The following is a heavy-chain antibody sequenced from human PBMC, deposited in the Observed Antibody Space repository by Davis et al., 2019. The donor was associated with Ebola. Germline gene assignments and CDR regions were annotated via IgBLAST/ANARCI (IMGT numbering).Heavy chain of an antibody. CDR3: AKGERGYSYGYFDY. D-gene: IGHD5-18*01. CDR2: ISYDGSNK. J-gene: IGHJ4*02. Sequence: PGGSLRLSCAASGFTFSSYGMHWVRQAPGKGLEWVAVISYDGSNKYYADSVKGRFTISRDNSKNTLYLQMNSLRAEDTAVYYCAKGERGYSYGYFDYWGQGTLVTVSS. V-gene: IGHV3-30*18. CDR1: GFTFSSYG.